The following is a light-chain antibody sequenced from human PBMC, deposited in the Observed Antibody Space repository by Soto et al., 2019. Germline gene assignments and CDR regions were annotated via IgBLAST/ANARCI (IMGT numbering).Light chain of an antibody. CDR2: AAS. V-gene: IGKV1-9*01. CDR3: QQSYNTPLT. Sequence: DIQLTQSPSFLSASVGDRVTITCRASQDISDYLAWYQQRPGKAPKLLIYAASTLQSGVPSRFSGSGSGTEFTLTISSLQPEDFATFYCQQSYNTPLTFGGGTKVEI. J-gene: IGKJ4*01. CDR1: QDISDY.